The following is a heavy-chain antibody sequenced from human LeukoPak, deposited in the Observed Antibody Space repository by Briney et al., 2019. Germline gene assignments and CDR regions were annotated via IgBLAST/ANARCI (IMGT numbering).Heavy chain of an antibody. CDR1: GFTFDDYA. D-gene: IGHD6-19*01. Sequence: GGSLRLSCAASGFTFDDYAMHWVRQAPGKGLEWVSGISWNSGSIGYADSVKGRFTISRDNAKNSLYLQMNSLRAEDTAVYYCAKVSGSGPPLDYWGQGTLVTVSS. V-gene: IGHV3-9*01. CDR3: AKVSGSGPPLDY. CDR2: ISWNSGSI. J-gene: IGHJ4*02.